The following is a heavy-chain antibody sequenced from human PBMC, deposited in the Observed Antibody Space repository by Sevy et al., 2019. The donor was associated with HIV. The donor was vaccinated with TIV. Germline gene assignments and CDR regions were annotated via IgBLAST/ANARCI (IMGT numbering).Heavy chain of an antibody. J-gene: IGHJ5*02. Sequence: SETLSLTCTVSGGSISGYYWSWIRQSPGKGLEWIGYIYNVGDTRYNPSLKSRVTISMATSKNQFSLHLNSVTAADTAVYYCARRVPALAGNRFDPWGQGTLVTVSS. CDR2: IYNVGDT. CDR1: GGSISGYY. CDR3: ARRVPALAGNRFDP. V-gene: IGHV4-59*01.